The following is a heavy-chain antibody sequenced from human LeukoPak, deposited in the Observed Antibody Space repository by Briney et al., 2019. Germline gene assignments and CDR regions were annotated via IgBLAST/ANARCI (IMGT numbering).Heavy chain of an antibody. CDR2: IYSGGST. CDR1: GFTVSSSY. CDR3: ARDPGGNQNGFDI. D-gene: IGHD3-16*01. J-gene: IGHJ3*02. V-gene: IGHV3-66*01. Sequence: PGGSLRLSCAVSGFTVSSSYMNWVRQAPGQGLEWVSVIYSGGSTYYADSVKGRFTISRDNSKNTLYLQMNSLRAEDTAVYYCARDPGGNQNGFDIWGQGTMVTVSS.